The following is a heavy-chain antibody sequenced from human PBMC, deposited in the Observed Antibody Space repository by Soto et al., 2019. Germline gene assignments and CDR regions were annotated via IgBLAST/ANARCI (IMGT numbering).Heavy chain of an antibody. CDR1: GFTFNDFA. CDR3: ARHRGYHYYGMDV. Sequence: GGSLRLSCVASGFTFNDFAMHWVRQAPGKGLEWVSGIPWNSGTLDYADSVRGRFSISRDNAKNSLYLQMNSLRVEDTALYYCARHRGYHYYGMDVWGKGTTVTVSS. V-gene: IGHV3-9*01. J-gene: IGHJ6*04. CDR2: IPWNSGTL.